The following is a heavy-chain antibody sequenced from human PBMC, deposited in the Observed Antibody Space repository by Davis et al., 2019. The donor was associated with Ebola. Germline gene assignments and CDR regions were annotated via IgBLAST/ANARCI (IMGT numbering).Heavy chain of an antibody. V-gene: IGHV4-4*02. CDR3: ARDLVYRGLDY. CDR1: GGSISSSNW. Sequence: SETLSLTCAVSGGSISSSNWWSWVRQPPGKGLEWIGEIYHSGSTNYNPSLKSRVTISVDTSKNQFSLKLSSVTAADTAVYYCARDLVYRGLDYWGQGTLVTVSS. CDR2: IYHSGST. J-gene: IGHJ4*02. D-gene: IGHD2-2*02.